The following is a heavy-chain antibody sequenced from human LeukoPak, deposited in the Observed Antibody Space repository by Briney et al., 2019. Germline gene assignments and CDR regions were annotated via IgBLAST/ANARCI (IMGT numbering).Heavy chain of an antibody. CDR2: IYYSGST. Sequence: SETLSLTCTVSGGSISSGDYYWCWIRQPPGKGLEWIGYIYYSGSTYYNPSLKSRVTISVDTSKNQFSLKLSSVTAADTAVYYCASTIAAADLRLLDYWGQGTLVTVSS. CDR1: GGSISSGDYY. V-gene: IGHV4-30-4*01. CDR3: ASTIAAADLRLLDY. J-gene: IGHJ4*02. D-gene: IGHD6-13*01.